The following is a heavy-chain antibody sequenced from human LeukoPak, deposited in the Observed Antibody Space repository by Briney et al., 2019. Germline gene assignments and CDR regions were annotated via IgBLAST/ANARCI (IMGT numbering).Heavy chain of an antibody. J-gene: IGHJ6*02. D-gene: IGHD1-14*01. CDR1: GGSISSGGYS. Sequence: SETLSLTCAVSGGSISSGGYSWSWIRQPPGKGLEWIGYIYHSGSTYYNPSLKSRVTISVDRSKNQFSLKLSSVTAADTAVYYCARGNPLYGMDVWGQGTTGTVSS. CDR3: ARGNPLYGMDV. CDR2: IYHSGST. V-gene: IGHV4-30-2*01.